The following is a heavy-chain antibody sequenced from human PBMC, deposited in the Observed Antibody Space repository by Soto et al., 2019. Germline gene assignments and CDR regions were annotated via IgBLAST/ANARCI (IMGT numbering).Heavy chain of an antibody. CDR2: IDPSDSYT. CDR3: ARPRVRRVIDSGMDV. D-gene: IGHD3-10*01. Sequence: GESLKISCNGSGYSFTIYWISWVRQMPGKGLEWMGRIDPSDSYTNYSPSFQGHVTISADKSISTAYLQWSSLKASDTAMYYCARPRVRRVIDSGMDVWGQGTTVTVSS. CDR1: GYSFTIYW. V-gene: IGHV5-10-1*01. J-gene: IGHJ6*02.